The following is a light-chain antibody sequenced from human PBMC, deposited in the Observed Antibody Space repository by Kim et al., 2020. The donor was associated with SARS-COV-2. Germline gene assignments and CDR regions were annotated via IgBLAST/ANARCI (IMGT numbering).Light chain of an antibody. Sequence: EIVMTQSPATLSVSPGERATISCRASQSVNNNVAWYQQKPGQAPRLLIYGASATANGVPARFTGSGSGTEFTLTISSLKSEDFAVYYCQQYKNWPLTFGGGTKVDIK. CDR2: GAS. V-gene: IGKV3-15*01. CDR3: QQYKNWPLT. CDR1: QSVNNN. J-gene: IGKJ4*02.